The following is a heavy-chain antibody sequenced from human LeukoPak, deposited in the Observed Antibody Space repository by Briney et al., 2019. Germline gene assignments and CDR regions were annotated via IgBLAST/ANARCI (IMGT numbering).Heavy chain of an antibody. CDR3: ARDRSGQLADY. CDR1: GFTFSSYG. V-gene: IGHV3-33*01. Sequence: PGRSLRLSCAASGFTFSSYGMHWVRRAPGKGLEWVAVIWYDGSNKYYADSVKGRFTISRDNSKNTLYLQMNSLRAEDTAVYYCARDRSGQLADYWGQGTLVTVSS. D-gene: IGHD6-13*01. J-gene: IGHJ4*02. CDR2: IWYDGSNK.